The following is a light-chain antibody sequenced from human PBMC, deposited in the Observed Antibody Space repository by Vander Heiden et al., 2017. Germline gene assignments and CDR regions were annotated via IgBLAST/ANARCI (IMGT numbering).Light chain of an antibody. CDR3: QQSYSTPFT. CDR2: AAS. CDR1: QSVNSN. Sequence: DIQRTQSPSSLSASVGDSVTITCRSSQSVNSNLNWYQQKPGKAPNLLIYAASFLQSGVASRFSGRVSGTDFALTISNLQPEDFATYFCQQSYSTPFTFGQGTRLEIK. V-gene: IGKV1-39*01. J-gene: IGKJ2*01.